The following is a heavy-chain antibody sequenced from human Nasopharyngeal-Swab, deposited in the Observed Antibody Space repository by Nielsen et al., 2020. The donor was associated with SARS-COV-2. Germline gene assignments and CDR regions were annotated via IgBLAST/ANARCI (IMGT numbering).Heavy chain of an antibody. D-gene: IGHD4-23*01. CDR3: ARALTTVVTYYYYYMDV. J-gene: IGHJ6*03. CDR2: IKQDGSEK. CDR1: GFTFSSYW. Sequence: GESLKISCAASGFTFSSYWMSWVRQAPGKGLEWVANIKQDGSEKHYVDSVKGRFTISRDNAKNSLYLQMNSLRAEDTAVYYCARALTTVVTYYYYYMDVWGKGTTVTVSS. V-gene: IGHV3-7*01.